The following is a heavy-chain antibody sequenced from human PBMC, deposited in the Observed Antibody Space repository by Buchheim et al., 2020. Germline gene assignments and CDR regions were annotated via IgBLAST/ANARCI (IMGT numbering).Heavy chain of an antibody. CDR3: AREGITIARGAFDI. CDR1: GGSINSSSYY. V-gene: IGHV4-61*02. CDR2: TYISGST. J-gene: IGHJ3*02. D-gene: IGHD3-10*01. Sequence: QVQLQESGPGLVAPSQTLSLTCNVSGGSINSSSYYWNWIRQPAGKGPEWIGRTYISGSTHYNPSLKSRVTISGDKSKNQFSLKLSSVTAADTAVYYCAREGITIARGAFDIWGQGT.